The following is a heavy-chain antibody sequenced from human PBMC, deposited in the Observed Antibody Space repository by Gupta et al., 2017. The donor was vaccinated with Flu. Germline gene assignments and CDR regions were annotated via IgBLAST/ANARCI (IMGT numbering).Heavy chain of an antibody. Sequence: EVQLSESGGGLVQPGGSLRLSCEASGFTFSSYAMSWVRQAPGKGLEWVSAISGSDGSTYYADSVKGRFTISRDNSKNTLYLQMNSLRAEDTAVYFCVKDLGGKGDYFDNWGQGTLVTVSS. CDR1: GFTFSSYA. D-gene: IGHD4-23*01. V-gene: IGHV3-23*01. CDR3: VKDLGGKGDYFDN. J-gene: IGHJ4*02. CDR2: ISGSDGST.